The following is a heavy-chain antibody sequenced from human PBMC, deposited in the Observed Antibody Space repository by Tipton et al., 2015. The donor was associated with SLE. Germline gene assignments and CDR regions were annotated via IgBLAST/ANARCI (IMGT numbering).Heavy chain of an antibody. CDR1: GGSISSGRYY. CDR2: ISTSGSI. V-gene: IGHV4-61*02. J-gene: IGHJ3*02. D-gene: IGHD3-10*01. Sequence: TLSLTCTVSGGSISSGRYYWSWIRQPAGKGLEWIGRISTSGSITYNPSLESRVTLSVDTSNNQFSLNLNSVTAADTAVYFCARVGQRRFSGRDPYGTFDIWGQGTLVTVSS. CDR3: ARVGQRRFSGRDPYGTFDI.